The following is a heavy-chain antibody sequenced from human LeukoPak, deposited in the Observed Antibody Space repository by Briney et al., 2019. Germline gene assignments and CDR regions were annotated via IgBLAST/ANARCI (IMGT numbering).Heavy chain of an antibody. D-gene: IGHD6-13*01. CDR2: IKSKTGGGTT. CDR1: GFTFSNAW. CDR3: TTDSSRSY. V-gene: IGHV3-15*01. Sequence: GGSLRLSCAASGFTFSNAWMSWVRQAPGKGLEWVGRIKSKTGGGTTDYAAPVKGRFTISRDDSKNTLYLQMNSLKTEDTAVYYCTTDSSRSYWGQGTLVTVSS. J-gene: IGHJ4*02.